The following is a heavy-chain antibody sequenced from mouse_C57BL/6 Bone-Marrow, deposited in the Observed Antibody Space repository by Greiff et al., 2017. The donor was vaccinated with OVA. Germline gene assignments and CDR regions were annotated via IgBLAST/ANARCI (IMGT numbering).Heavy chain of an antibody. J-gene: IGHJ1*03. CDR2: IYPGSGNT. Sequence: VQLVESGAELVRPGASVKLSCKASGYTFTDYYINWVKQRPGQGLEWIARIYPGSGNTYYNEKFKGKATLTAEKSSSTAYMQLSSLTSEDSAVYFCARGRREYFDVWGTGTTVTVSS. CDR3: ARGRREYFDV. V-gene: IGHV1-76*01. CDR1: GYTFTDYY.